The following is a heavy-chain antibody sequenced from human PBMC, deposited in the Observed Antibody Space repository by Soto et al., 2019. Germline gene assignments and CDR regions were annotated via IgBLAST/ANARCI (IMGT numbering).Heavy chain of an antibody. CDR2: ISWNSGSI. CDR3: AKDALGDYYDSSGYYSNWFDP. Sequence: PGGSLRLSCAASGFTFDDYAMHWVRQAPGKGLEWVSGISWNSGSIGYADSVEGRFTISRDNAKNSLYLQMNSLRAEDTALYYCAKDALGDYYDSSGYYSNWFDPWGQGTLVTVSS. CDR1: GFTFDDYA. D-gene: IGHD3-22*01. V-gene: IGHV3-9*01. J-gene: IGHJ5*02.